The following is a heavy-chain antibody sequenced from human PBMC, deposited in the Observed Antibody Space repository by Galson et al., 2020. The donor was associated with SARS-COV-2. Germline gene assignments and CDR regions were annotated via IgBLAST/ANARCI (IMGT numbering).Heavy chain of an antibody. CDR1: GYTFTGYY. CDR3: ARGVTMIVVEEKGRNYYFDY. Sequence: ASVKVSCKASGYTFTGYYMHWVRQAPGQGLEWMGWINPNSGGTNYAQKFQGWVTMTRDTSISTAYMELSRLRSDDTAVYYCARGVTMIVVEEKGRNYYFDYWGQGTLVTVSS. D-gene: IGHD3-22*01. V-gene: IGHV1-2*04. CDR2: INPNSGGT. J-gene: IGHJ4*02.